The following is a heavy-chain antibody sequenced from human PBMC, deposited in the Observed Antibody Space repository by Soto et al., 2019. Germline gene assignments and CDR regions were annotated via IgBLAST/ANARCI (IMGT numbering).Heavy chain of an antibody. J-gene: IGHJ6*02. V-gene: IGHV3-30-3*01. CDR2: ISYDGSNR. Sequence: GGSLRLSCAASGFTFSTYAMHWVRQAPGKGLEWVAVISYDGSNRYYADSVKGRFTISRDNSKNTLYLQMNSLRVEDTAVYYCARDLKLLYWEAYYYYGMDVRAQRTTVTGSS. D-gene: IGHD1-26*01. CDR1: GFTFSTYA. CDR3: ARDLKLLYWEAYYYYGMDV.